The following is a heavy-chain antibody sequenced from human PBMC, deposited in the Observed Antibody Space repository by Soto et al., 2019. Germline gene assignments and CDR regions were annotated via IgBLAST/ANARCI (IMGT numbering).Heavy chain of an antibody. J-gene: IGHJ3*02. V-gene: IGHV3-23*01. CDR2: ISGSGGST. D-gene: IGHD3-22*01. CDR1: GFTFSSYA. CDR3: AKEADISGYNPYDAFDI. Sequence: GGSLRLSCAASGFTFSSYAMTWVRQAPGKGLEWVSVISGSGGSTHYADSVKGRSTIARDNSKNTLYLQVNSLRAEDTAVYYCAKEADISGYNPYDAFDIWGQGTMVTVSS.